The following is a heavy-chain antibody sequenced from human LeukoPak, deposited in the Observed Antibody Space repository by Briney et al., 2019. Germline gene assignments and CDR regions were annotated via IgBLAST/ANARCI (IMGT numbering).Heavy chain of an antibody. J-gene: IGHJ4*02. V-gene: IGHV3-74*01. CDR1: GFTFSSYW. CDR2: IDSDGSST. D-gene: IGHD3-9*01. CDR3: ARDRDILTGYYRPIDFDY. Sequence: GGSLRLSCAASGFTFSSYWMHWVRQAPGKGLVWVSRIDSDGSSTSYADSVKGRFTISRDNAKNTLYLQMNSLRAEDTAVYYCARDRDILTGYYRPIDFDYWGQGTLVTVSS.